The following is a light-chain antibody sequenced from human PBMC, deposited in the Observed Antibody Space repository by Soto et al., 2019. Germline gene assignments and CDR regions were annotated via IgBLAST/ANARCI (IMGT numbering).Light chain of an antibody. V-gene: IGKV3-15*01. Sequence: EIVMTQSPATLSVSPGERATLSCRASQSVRSNLAWYQQKPGQAPRLLIYGASTRATGIPARFSGSGSGTDFTLTISSLQSEDFAVYYCQQYNKWYTFGQGTKWIS. CDR2: GAS. CDR1: QSVRSN. CDR3: QQYNKWYT. J-gene: IGKJ2*01.